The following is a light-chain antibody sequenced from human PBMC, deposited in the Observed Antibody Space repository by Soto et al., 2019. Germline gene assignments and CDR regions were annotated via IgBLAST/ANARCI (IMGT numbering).Light chain of an antibody. J-gene: IGKJ1*01. V-gene: IGKV1-39*01. CDR1: QSISSN. Sequence: DIQMTQSPSSLSASVGARVTITCRASQSISSNLNWYQQKPGKAPKLLIYAASSLQSGVPSRFSGSGSGTDCTLTISSLQPEDFATYYCQQSYSTPWTFGQGTKVEIK. CDR3: QQSYSTPWT. CDR2: AAS.